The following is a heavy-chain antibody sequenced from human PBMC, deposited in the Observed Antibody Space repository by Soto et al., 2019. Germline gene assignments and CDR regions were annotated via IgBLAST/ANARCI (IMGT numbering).Heavy chain of an antibody. V-gene: IGHV2-5*02. Sequence: QITLKESGPTLVKPTQTLTLTCTFSGFSLRISGVGVGWIRHPPGKALEWLALIYWDDDKRYSPSLKSTLTLTKDTSKNQVVLTMTSIDPVDTATYYCAHSATVSDAFDRWGRGAMVAVSS. D-gene: IGHD2-15*01. CDR3: AHSATVSDAFDR. CDR2: IYWDDDK. J-gene: IGHJ3*02. CDR1: GFSLRISGVG.